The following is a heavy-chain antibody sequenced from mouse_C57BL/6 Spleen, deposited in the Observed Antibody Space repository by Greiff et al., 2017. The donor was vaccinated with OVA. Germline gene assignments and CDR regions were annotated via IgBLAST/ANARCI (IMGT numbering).Heavy chain of an antibody. J-gene: IGHJ3*01. V-gene: IGHV1-54*01. D-gene: IGHD4-1*01. Sequence: VQLQQSGAELVRPGTSVKVSCKASGYAFTNYLIEWVKQRPGQGLEWIGVINPGSGGTNYNEKFKGKATLTADKSSSTAYMQLSSLTSEDSAVYFCALTGTGFAYWGQGTLVTVSA. CDR3: ALTGTGFAY. CDR2: INPGSGGT. CDR1: GYAFTNYL.